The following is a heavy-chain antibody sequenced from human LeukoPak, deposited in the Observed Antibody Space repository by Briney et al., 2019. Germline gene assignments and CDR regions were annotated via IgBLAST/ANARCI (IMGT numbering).Heavy chain of an antibody. CDR2: IWYDGSNK. CDR3: AKDIIRSFYDSSGYHN. Sequence: GGSLRLTCAASGFTFSGYGMHWVRQAPGKGLEWVAVIWYDGSNKYYADSVKGRFTISRDNSKNTLYLQMNSLRAEDTAVYYCAKDIIRSFYDSSGYHNWGQGTLVIVSS. D-gene: IGHD3-22*01. J-gene: IGHJ4*02. CDR1: GFTFSGYG. V-gene: IGHV3-33*06.